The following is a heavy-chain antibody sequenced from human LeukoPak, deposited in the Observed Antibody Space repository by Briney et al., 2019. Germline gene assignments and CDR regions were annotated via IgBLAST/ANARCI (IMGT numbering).Heavy chain of an antibody. CDR2: IIPIFATP. V-gene: IGHV1-69*06. D-gene: IGHD2-2*01. CDR3: ATWAGYCWTTSCGDTFDY. Sequence: GPSVKLSCKASGGTFSNSAISWVRQAPGQGLEWMGRIIPIFATPTYAQNFQGRVTITADKSTSTAYMELSSLTSEDTALYYCATWAGYCWTTSCGDTFDYWGQGTLVTVSS. J-gene: IGHJ4*02. CDR1: GGTFSNSA.